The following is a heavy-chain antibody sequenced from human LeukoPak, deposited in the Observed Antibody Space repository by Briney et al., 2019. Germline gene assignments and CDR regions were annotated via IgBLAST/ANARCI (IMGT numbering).Heavy chain of an antibody. Sequence: ASVKASCKASGYTFTSYYMHWVRQAPGQGLEWMGIIHPSGGSTSYAQKFQGRVTMTRDTSTSTVYMELSRLRSEDTAVYYCARVTYYYGSGSPNWFDPWGQGTLVTVSS. J-gene: IGHJ5*02. CDR2: IHPSGGST. CDR1: GYTFTSYY. CDR3: ARVTYYYGSGSPNWFDP. D-gene: IGHD3-10*01. V-gene: IGHV1-46*01.